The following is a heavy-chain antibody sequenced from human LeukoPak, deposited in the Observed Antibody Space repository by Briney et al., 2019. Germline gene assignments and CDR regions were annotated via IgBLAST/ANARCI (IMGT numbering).Heavy chain of an antibody. CDR2: IKSKTDGGTA. V-gene: IGHV3-15*01. CDR1: GFIFSDHY. CDR3: ITWRWFDP. Sequence: PGGSLRLSCAASGFIFSDHYMDWVRQAPGKGLEWVGRIKSKTDGGTADYAAPGKGRFTISRDDSKNTMYLQMNSLKTEDTAVYYCITWRWFDPWGQGTLVTVSS. J-gene: IGHJ5*02.